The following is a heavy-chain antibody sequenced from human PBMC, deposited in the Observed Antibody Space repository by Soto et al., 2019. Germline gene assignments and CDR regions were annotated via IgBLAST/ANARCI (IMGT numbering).Heavy chain of an antibody. V-gene: IGHV1-69*01. CDR2: IIPVFGIV. CDR1: GGHPSNSA. CDR3: AGGRIVVAGSSAYYGMDV. J-gene: IGHJ6*02. Sequence: QVHLLLQSGAEVKKPGSSVKVSCKASGGHPSNSAISWVRQAPGQGLEWMAGIIPVFGIVSYAQNFQGRVTITADESTSTDYMELSSLRSEDTAVYFCAGGRIVVAGSSAYYGMDVWGQGTTVTVSS. D-gene: IGHD6-19*01.